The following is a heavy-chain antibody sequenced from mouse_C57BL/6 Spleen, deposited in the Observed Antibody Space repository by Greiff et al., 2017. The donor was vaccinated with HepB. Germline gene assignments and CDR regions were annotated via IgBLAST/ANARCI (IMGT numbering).Heavy chain of an antibody. CDR1: GFTFSDYG. J-gene: IGHJ1*03. Sequence: EVKLMESGGGLVKPGGSLKLSCAASGFTFSDYGMHWVRQAPEKGLEWVAYISSGSSTIYYADTVKGRFTISRDNAKNTLFLQMTSLRSEDTAMYYCARAPYSYFDVWGTGTTVTVSS. V-gene: IGHV5-17*01. CDR3: ARAPYSYFDV. CDR2: ISSGSSTI.